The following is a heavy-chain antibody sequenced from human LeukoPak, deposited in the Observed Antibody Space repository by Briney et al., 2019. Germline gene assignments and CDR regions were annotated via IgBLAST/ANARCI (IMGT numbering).Heavy chain of an antibody. CDR1: GYSISSGYY. J-gene: IGHJ4*02. D-gene: IGHD3-3*01. CDR2: IYHSGST. Sequence: KPSETLSGTCAVSGYSISSGYYWGWIRQPPGKGLEWIGSIYHSGSTYYNPSLKSRVTISVDTSKNQFSLNLSSVTAADTAVYYCASSSSGYYTYDYWGQGTLVTVSS. CDR3: ASSSSGYYTYDY. V-gene: IGHV4-38-2*01.